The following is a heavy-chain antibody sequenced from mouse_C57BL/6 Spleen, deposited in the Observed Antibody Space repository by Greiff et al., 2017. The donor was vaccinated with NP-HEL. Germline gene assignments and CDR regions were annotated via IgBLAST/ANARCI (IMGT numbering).Heavy chain of an antibody. CDR1: GYAFTNYL. D-gene: IGHD1-1*02. Sequence: QVQLKQSGAELVRPGTSVKVSCKASGYAFTNYLIEWVKQRPGQGLEWIGVINPGSGGTNYNEKFKGKATLTADKSSSTAYMQLSSLTSEDSAVYFCARDYAYYAMDYWGQGTSVTVSS. V-gene: IGHV1-54*01. CDR3: ARDYAYYAMDY. J-gene: IGHJ4*01. CDR2: INPGSGGT.